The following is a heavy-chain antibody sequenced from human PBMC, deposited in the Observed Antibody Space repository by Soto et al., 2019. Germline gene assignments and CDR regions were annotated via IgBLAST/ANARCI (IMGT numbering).Heavy chain of an antibody. V-gene: IGHV3-30*18. CDR2: ISYDGSNK. CDR3: AKDPLYYDSSGHPD. Sequence: QVQLVESGGGVVQPGRSLRLSCAASGFTFSSYGMHWVRQAPGKGLEWVAVISYDGSNKYYADSVKGRFTISRDNSKNTLYLQMNSLRAEDTAVYYCAKDPLYYDSSGHPDWGQGTMVTVSS. CDR1: GFTFSSYG. D-gene: IGHD3-22*01. J-gene: IGHJ3*01.